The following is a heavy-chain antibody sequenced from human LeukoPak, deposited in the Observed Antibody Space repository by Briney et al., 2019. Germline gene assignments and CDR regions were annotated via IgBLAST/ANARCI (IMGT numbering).Heavy chain of an antibody. CDR3: ARDWNCGGDCYSFDY. Sequence: GASMKVSCKASGYTFTSYDINWVRQATGQGLEWMGWMNPNSGNTVYAQKFQGRVTMTRNTSITTAYLELSSLRSEDTAVYYCARDWNCGGDCYSFDYWGQGTLVTVSS. V-gene: IGHV1-8*01. CDR1: GYTFTSYD. D-gene: IGHD2-21*02. CDR2: MNPNSGNT. J-gene: IGHJ4*02.